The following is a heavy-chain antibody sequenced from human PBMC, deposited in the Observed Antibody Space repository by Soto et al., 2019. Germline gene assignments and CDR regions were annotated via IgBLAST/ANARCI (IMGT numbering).Heavy chain of an antibody. V-gene: IGHV1-69*02. CDR3: ARVGYCSSTSCPSDV. Sequence: QVQLVQSGAEVQTPGSSVKVSCKASGGTFSSYTISWVRQAPGQGLEWMGRIIPILGIANYAQKFQGRVTITADKSTSTAYMELSSLRSEDTAVYYCARVGYCSSTSCPSDVWGQGTTVTVSS. J-gene: IGHJ6*02. CDR2: IIPILGIA. D-gene: IGHD2-2*01. CDR1: GGTFSSYT.